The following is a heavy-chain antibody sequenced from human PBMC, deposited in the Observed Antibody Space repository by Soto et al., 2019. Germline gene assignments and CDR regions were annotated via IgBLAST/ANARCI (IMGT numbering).Heavy chain of an antibody. D-gene: IGHD3-22*01. CDR1: GYTFTSYG. V-gene: IGHV1-69*13. J-gene: IGHJ4*02. CDR2: IIPIFGTA. CDR3: ARGWYDSSGYYYVASDY. Sequence: SVKVSCKASGYTFTSYGISCVRQAPGQGLEWMGGIIPIFGTANYAQKFQGRVTITADESTSTAYMELSSLRSEDTAVYYCARGWYDSSGYYYVASDYWGQGTLVTVSS.